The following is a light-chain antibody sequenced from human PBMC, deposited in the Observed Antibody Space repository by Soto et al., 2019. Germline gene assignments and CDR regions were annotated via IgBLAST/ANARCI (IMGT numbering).Light chain of an antibody. CDR3: QQPYTLPLT. Sequence: DVQMTQSPSSLSSSLGDRVTISCRASQTIGTNVYWFLQKTGKAPNLLVYAATTWQPGVPSRFSGAGSGRDFNLTIRSLEPEDFATYYCQQPYTLPLTFGGGTKMELK. CDR1: QTIGTN. J-gene: IGKJ4*01. CDR2: AAT. V-gene: IGKV1-39*01.